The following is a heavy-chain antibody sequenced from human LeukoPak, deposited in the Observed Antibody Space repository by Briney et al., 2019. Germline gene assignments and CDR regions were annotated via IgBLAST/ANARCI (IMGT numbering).Heavy chain of an antibody. J-gene: IGHJ4*02. D-gene: IGHD6-13*01. CDR2: ISWNSGSI. CDR3: AKGLSYSRSPQPLDY. CDR1: GFTFDDYA. Sequence: GRSLRLSCAASGFTFDDYAMHWVRQAPGKGLEWVSGISWNSGSIGYADSVKGRFTISRDNAKNSLYLQMNSLRAEDMALYYCAKGLSYSRSPQPLDYWGQGTLVTVSS. V-gene: IGHV3-9*03.